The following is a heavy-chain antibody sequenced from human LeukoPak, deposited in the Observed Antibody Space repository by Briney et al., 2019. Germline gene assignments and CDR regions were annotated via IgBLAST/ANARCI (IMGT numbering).Heavy chain of an antibody. CDR2: IYYTGST. D-gene: IGHD4-23*01. V-gene: IGHV4-39*07. CDR1: GGYIITSDHY. CDR3: ARERYYYGGKTWFDP. Sequence: SETLSPTCSVSGGYIITSDHYWGWIRQPPGKGLEWIGSIYYTGSTSTNPFFKSRVTVSVDTSKNQFSLNLTSVTAADTAVYYCARERYYYGGKTWFDPWGQGTLVTVSS. J-gene: IGHJ5*02.